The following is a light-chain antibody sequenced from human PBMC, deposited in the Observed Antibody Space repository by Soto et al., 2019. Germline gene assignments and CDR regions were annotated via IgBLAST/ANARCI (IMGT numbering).Light chain of an antibody. CDR1: QSIGVA. CDR2: DAS. Sequence: EIVLRQSPATLSLAPGEGATLSCRARQSIGVARAWYQRKPGQSPRLLIFDASQRATGIPARFRGSGSGTDFTLSISSLEPEDFAVYYCQQRTDRPPWTFGQGTKVDIK. V-gene: IGKV3-11*01. J-gene: IGKJ1*01. CDR3: QQRTDRPPWT.